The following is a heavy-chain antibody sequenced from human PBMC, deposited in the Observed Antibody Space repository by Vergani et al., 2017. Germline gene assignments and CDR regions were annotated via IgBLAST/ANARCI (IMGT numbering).Heavy chain of an antibody. J-gene: IGHJ6*03. D-gene: IGHD2-2*01. Sequence: QLQLQESGPGLVKPSETLSLTCTVSGDSISSSSYYWGWIRQPPGKGLEWIGSIHYSGSTYYNPSLKSRVTISVDTSKNQFSLKLSSVTAADTAVYYCAREVVVVPAAIKYYYYYMDVWGKGTTVTVSS. V-gene: IGHV4-39*02. CDR2: IHYSGST. CDR1: GDSISSSSYY. CDR3: AREVVVVPAAIKYYYYYMDV.